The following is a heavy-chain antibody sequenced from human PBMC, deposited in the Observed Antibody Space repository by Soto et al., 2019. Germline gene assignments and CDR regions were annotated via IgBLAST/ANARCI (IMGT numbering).Heavy chain of an antibody. V-gene: IGHV1-69*13. CDR2: IIPIFGTA. CDR1: GGTFSSYA. D-gene: IGHD5-12*01. J-gene: IGHJ6*02. CDR3: ARDGGYSGYGYYYGMDV. Sequence: SVKVSCKSAGGTFSSYAISCGRQAPGQGLEWMGGIIPIFGTANYAQKFQGRVTITADESTSTAYMELSSLRSEDTAVYYCARDGGYSGYGYYYGMDVWGQGTTVTVSS.